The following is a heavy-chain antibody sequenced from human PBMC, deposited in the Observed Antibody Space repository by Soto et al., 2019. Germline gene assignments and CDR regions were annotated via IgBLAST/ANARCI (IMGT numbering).Heavy chain of an antibody. Sequence: SETLSLTCSVSGGSISTYYWSWIRQPPGKGLEWIGHIYYSGSTSYNPSLKSRVTISVDTSKNQFSLKLSSVTAADTAVYYCARDRVGTRYWGQGTLVTVSS. D-gene: IGHD1-26*01. V-gene: IGHV4-59*01. CDR2: IYYSGST. J-gene: IGHJ4*02. CDR3: ARDRVGTRY. CDR1: GGSISTYY.